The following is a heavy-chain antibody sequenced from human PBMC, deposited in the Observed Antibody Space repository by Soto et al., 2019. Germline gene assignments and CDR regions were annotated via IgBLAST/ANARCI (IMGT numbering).Heavy chain of an antibody. D-gene: IGHD3-10*01. CDR1: RFTFGSYW. J-gene: IGHJ4*02. Sequence: GGSLRLSCTDSRFTFGSYWMSWVRQAPGKGLEWVGNINEDASEMYYVESVKGRFTISRDIAKRSLYLQMDNLRVDDTAVYYCASCPQNCITSSPCCLFFDYWGQGTLVTVSS. V-gene: IGHV3-7*01. CDR3: ASCPQNCITSSPCCLFFDY. CDR2: INEDASEM.